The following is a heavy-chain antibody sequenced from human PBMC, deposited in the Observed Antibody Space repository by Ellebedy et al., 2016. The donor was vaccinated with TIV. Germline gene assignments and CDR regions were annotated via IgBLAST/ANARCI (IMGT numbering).Heavy chain of an antibody. V-gene: IGHV4-59*13. D-gene: IGHD3-3*01. CDR1: GGSISSYY. CDR2: IYYSGST. J-gene: IGHJ5*02. CDR3: ARGSPGSDFWSGYYRP. Sequence: SETLSLTXTVSGGSISSYYWSWIRQPPGKGLEWIGYIYYSGSTNYNPSLKSRVTISVDTSKNQFSLKLSSVTAADTAVYYCARGSPGSDFWSGYYRPWGQGTLVTVSS.